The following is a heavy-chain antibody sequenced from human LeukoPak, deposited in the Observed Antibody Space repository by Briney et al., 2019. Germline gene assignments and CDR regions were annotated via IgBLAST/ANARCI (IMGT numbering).Heavy chain of an antibody. D-gene: IGHD3-22*01. CDR1: GGSISSYH. CDR3: ARVLSGSNFDY. V-gene: IGHV4-59*12. J-gene: IGHJ4*02. Sequence: SETLSLTCTVSGGSISSYHWSWIRQPPGKGLEWIGYIYDSGSTNYNPSLKSRVTISLDTSKNQFSLNLSSVTAADTAVYYCARVLSGSNFDYWGQGTLVTVSS. CDR2: IYDSGST.